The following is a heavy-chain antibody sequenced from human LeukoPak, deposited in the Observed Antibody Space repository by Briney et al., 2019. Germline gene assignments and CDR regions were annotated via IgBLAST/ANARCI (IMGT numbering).Heavy chain of an antibody. CDR2: ISGSGDTT. V-gene: IGHV3-23*01. D-gene: IGHD2-21*02. CDR3: AKLAVTLLLWYFDL. Sequence: PGGSLRLSCAASGFTFSSYAMHWVRQAPGKGLEWVSAISGSGDTTYYADSVKGRFTISRDNSKNTLYLQMNSLRAEDTAVYYCAKLAVTLLLWYFDLWGRGTLVTVSS. J-gene: IGHJ2*01. CDR1: GFTFSSYA.